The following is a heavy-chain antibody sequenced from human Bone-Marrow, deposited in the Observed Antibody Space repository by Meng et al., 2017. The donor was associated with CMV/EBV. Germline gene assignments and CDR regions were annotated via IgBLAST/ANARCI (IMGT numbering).Heavy chain of an antibody. CDR2: IYPGNSDT. D-gene: IGHD3-10*01. V-gene: IGHV5-51*01. CDR3: ARLYYYGSGSYLQY. Sequence: SGYSFTSYWSGWVRQMAGKGLEWMGVIYPGNSDTRYSPSFQGQVTISVDKSISAAYLQWSSLKASDTAIYYCARLYYYGSGSYLQYWGQGTLVTVSS. J-gene: IGHJ4*02. CDR1: GYSFTSYW.